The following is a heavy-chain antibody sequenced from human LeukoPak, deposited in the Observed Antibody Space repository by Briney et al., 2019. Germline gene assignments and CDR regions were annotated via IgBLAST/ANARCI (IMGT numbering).Heavy chain of an antibody. D-gene: IGHD6-13*01. V-gene: IGHV4-34*01. CDR1: GGYFSGYY. CDR2: IKHSGST. J-gene: IGHJ4*02. Sequence: NASETLSLTRAVYGGYFSGYYWSWIRQPPGKGLEWIGEIKHSGSTNYNPSLKSRVTISVDTSKKQFSLKLSSVTAADTAVYYCARGVGAAAGLPPFDYWGRGTLVTVSS. CDR3: ARGVGAAAGLPPFDY.